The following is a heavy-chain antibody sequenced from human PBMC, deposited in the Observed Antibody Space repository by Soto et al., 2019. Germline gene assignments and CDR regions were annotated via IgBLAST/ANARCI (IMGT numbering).Heavy chain of an antibody. V-gene: IGHV1-69*01. D-gene: IGHD3-22*01. CDR2: IIPIFGTA. CDR1: GGTFSSYA. CDR3: ARRRSYYYDSGGFDY. Sequence: QVQLVQSGAEVKKPGSSVKVSCKASGGTFSSYAISWVRQAPGQGLEWMGGIIPIFGTANYAQKFQGRVMITADESTSTAYMELSSLRSEDTAVYYCARRRSYYYDSGGFDYWGQGTLVTVSS. J-gene: IGHJ4*02.